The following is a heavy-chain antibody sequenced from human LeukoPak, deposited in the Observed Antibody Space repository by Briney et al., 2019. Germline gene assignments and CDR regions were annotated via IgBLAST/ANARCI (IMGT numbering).Heavy chain of an antibody. CDR2: INHSGST. V-gene: IGHV4-34*01. D-gene: IGHD3-3*01. CDR1: GESFSGYY. Sequence: SETLSLTCAVYGESFSGYYWSWIRQPPGKGLEWIGEINHSGSTNYNPSLKSRVTISVDTSKNQFSLKLSSVTAADTAVYYCASLFGVVRGDDYWGQGTLVTVSS. CDR3: ASLFGVVRGDDY. J-gene: IGHJ4*02.